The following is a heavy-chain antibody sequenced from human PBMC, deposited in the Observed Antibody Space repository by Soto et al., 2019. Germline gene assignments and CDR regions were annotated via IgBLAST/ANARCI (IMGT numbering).Heavy chain of an antibody. CDR1: GFNLSHPW. J-gene: IGHJ4*02. V-gene: IGHV3-15*01. Sequence: GGSLRLSCVASGFNLSHPWMTWVRQAAGKGLEWVGHIKSKTDGGTADYAAPVKGRFTISRDDSKNTVYLQMNSLRTEDTAVYYCTTGRYYDILTGHHNVAYWGQGTLVTVSS. CDR2: IKSKTDGGTA. CDR3: TTGRYYDILTGHHNVAY. D-gene: IGHD3-9*01.